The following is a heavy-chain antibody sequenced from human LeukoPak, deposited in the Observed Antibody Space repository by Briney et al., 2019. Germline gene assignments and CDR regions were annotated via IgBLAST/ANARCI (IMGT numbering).Heavy chain of an antibody. CDR1: GFTFSSYA. D-gene: IGHD5-18*01. Sequence: PGRSLRLSCAASGFTFSSYAMHWVRQAPGKGLEWVAVISYDGSNKYYADSVKGRFTISRDNSKNTLYLQMNSLRAEDTAVYYCARARDTAMVISYYFDYWGQGTLVTVPS. J-gene: IGHJ4*02. CDR2: ISYDGSNK. CDR3: ARARDTAMVISYYFDY. V-gene: IGHV3-30-3*01.